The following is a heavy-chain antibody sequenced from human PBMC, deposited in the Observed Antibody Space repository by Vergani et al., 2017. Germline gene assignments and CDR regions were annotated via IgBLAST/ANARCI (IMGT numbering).Heavy chain of an antibody. CDR3: ARVGIPSGSIRA. Sequence: QVQLQQWGAGLLKPSETLSLTCAVYGGPFSGYYWSWIRQPPGKGLEWIGEINHSGSTNYNPSLKSRVTISVDTSNNQFSLKLSSVTAADTAVYYCARVGIPSGSIRAWGQGTLVTVSS. V-gene: IGHV4-34*01. CDR1: GGPFSGYY. D-gene: IGHD3-22*01. CDR2: INHSGST. J-gene: IGHJ5*02.